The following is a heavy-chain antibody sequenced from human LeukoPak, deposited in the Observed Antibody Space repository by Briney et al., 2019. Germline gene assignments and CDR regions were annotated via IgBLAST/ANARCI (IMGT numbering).Heavy chain of an antibody. D-gene: IGHD2-15*01. V-gene: IGHV4-39*01. J-gene: IGHJ4*02. Sequence: KPSETLSLTCTVSGDSISSTTYFWGWIRQPPGKGLEWIGTIYYSGSTYYNPSLKTRVTISVDTSKNQFSLRLSSVTAADTAVYYCARRAVVAATGRFLDYWGQGTLVTASS. CDR3: ARRAVVAATGRFLDY. CDR1: GDSISSTTYF. CDR2: IYYSGST.